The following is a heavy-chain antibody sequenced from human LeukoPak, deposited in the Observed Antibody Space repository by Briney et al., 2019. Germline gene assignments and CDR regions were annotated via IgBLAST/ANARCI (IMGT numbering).Heavy chain of an antibody. D-gene: IGHD1-26*01. CDR1: GGSISSYY. CDR2: IYYSGST. Sequence: ETLSLTRTVSGGSISSYYWSWIRQPPGKGLEWIGYIYYSGSTNYNPSLKSRVTISVDTSKNQFSLKLSSVTAADTAVYYCARGIRIVGATHFDYWGQGTLVTVSS. CDR3: ARGIRIVGATHFDY. J-gene: IGHJ4*02. V-gene: IGHV4-59*01.